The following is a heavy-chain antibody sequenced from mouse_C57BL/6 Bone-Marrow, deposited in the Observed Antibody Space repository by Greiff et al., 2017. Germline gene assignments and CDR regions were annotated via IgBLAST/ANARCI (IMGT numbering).Heavy chain of an antibody. Sequence: VQLQQPGAELVKPGASVKMSCKASGYTFTSYWITWVKQRPGQGLGGIGDIYPGSGSTNYNEKFKRKATLTVDTSSSTSYMQLSSLTSEDSAVYYCARPYYSNYWYFDVWGTGTTVTVSS. CDR2: IYPGSGST. D-gene: IGHD2-5*01. CDR3: ARPYYSNYWYFDV. V-gene: IGHV1-55*01. J-gene: IGHJ1*03. CDR1: GYTFTSYW.